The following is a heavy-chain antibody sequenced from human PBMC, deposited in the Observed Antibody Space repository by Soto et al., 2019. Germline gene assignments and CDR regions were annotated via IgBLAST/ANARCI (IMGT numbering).Heavy chain of an antibody. CDR2: IIPIYGTA. Sequence: QVQLVQSGAEVKKPGSSVKVSCKASGGTFSSYAISWVRQAPGQGLEWMGGIIPIYGTANYAQKFQGRVTITADESTSTAYMELSSLRSEDTAVYYCARELKMDPYYDFWSGSDRYYYYGMYVWGQGTTVTVSS. J-gene: IGHJ6*02. CDR1: GGTFSSYA. V-gene: IGHV1-69*01. D-gene: IGHD3-3*01. CDR3: ARELKMDPYYDFWSGSDRYYYYGMYV.